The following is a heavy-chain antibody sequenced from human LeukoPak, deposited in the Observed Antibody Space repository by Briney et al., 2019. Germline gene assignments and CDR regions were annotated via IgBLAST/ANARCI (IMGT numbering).Heavy chain of an antibody. CDR3: ATDSTTTVVSHYYYYMDV. Sequence: GASVKVSCKASGYTFTSYAMHWVRQAPGQRLEWMGWINAGNGNTKYSQKSQGRVTITRDTSASTAYMELSSLRSEDTAVYYCATDSTTTVVSHYYYYMDVWGKGTTVTVSS. J-gene: IGHJ6*03. V-gene: IGHV1-3*01. D-gene: IGHD4-23*01. CDR1: GYTFTSYA. CDR2: INAGNGNT.